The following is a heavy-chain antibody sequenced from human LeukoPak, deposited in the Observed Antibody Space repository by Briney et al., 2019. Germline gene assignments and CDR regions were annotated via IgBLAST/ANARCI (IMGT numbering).Heavy chain of an antibody. J-gene: IGHJ5*02. V-gene: IGHV4-30-2*01. CDR2: IYHSGST. D-gene: IGHD3-10*01. Sequence: KSSQTLSLTCAVSGGSISSGGYSWRWIRQPPGKGLEWIGYIYHSGSTYYNPSLKSRVTISVDRSKNQFSLKLSSVTAADTAVYYCARDSGYGSGSYSNWFDPWGQGTLVTVSS. CDR3: ARDSGYGSGSYSNWFDP. CDR1: GGSISSGGYS.